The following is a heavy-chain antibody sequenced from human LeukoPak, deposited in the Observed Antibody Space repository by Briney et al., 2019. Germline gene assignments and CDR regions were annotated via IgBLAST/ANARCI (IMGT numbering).Heavy chain of an antibody. V-gene: IGHV4-30-4*01. J-gene: IGHJ4*02. CDR3: ARRNFYYYGSGTYPARFDY. CDR1: GGSIRTGDYY. CDR2: IYFSGDT. D-gene: IGHD3-10*01. Sequence: SETLSLTCTVSGGSIRTGDYYWSWIRQPPGKGLEWIGNIYFSGDTSYNPSLKRRLTISLDTSKNQFSLTLTSVTAADTAFYYCARRNFYYYGSGTYPARFDYWGQGILATVSS.